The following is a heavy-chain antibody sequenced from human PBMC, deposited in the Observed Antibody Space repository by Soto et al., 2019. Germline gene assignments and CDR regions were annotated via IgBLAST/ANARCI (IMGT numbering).Heavy chain of an antibody. CDR3: ARGRYGDY. J-gene: IGHJ4*02. D-gene: IGHD1-1*01. CDR2: ISAHKGNT. CDR1: GYGFTTYG. V-gene: IGHV1-18*01. Sequence: QVHLVQSGAEVKKPGASVKVSCKGSGYGFTTYGITWVRQAPGQGLEWMAWISAHKGNTNYAQKGQGRVTVTRDTSTSTAYMELRSLRYDDTAVYYCARGRYGDYWGQGALVTVSS.